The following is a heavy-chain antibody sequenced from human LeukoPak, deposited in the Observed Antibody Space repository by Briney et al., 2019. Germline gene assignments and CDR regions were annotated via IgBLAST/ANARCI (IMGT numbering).Heavy chain of an antibody. CDR2: IYPGDSDT. Sequence: GESLKISCKGSGYSFTSYWIGWVRQMPGKGLEWMGIIYPGDSDTRYSPSFQGQVTISADKSISTAYLQWSSLKASDTAMYYCASTYSGSYYGPGAFDYWGQGTLVTVSS. CDR3: ASTYSGSYYGPGAFDY. D-gene: IGHD1-26*01. V-gene: IGHV5-51*01. J-gene: IGHJ4*02. CDR1: GYSFTSYW.